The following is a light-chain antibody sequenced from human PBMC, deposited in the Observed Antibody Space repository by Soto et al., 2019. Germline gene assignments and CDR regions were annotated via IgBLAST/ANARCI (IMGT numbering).Light chain of an antibody. CDR2: GGS. V-gene: IGKV3-20*01. CDR3: QQYGDSPDTDRWT. CDR1: QSVRRSS. Sequence: EIVLTQSPGTLSLSPGERASLSCRASQSVRRSSLAWYQQKPGHPPRRLIYGGSSRATGFQYRFSGSGSGTDFTLTISRLKPEDFAVYFCQQYGDSPDTDRWTFGPGTKVEIK. J-gene: IGKJ1*01.